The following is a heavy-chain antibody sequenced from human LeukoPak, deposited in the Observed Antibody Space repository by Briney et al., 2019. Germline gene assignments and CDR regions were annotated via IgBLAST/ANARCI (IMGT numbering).Heavy chain of an antibody. D-gene: IGHD6-19*01. CDR2: IFYDGTIQ. J-gene: IGHJ4*02. V-gene: IGHV3-33*08. Sequence: PVGSLRLSCAASGFTFTHYAMHWVRQTPGKGLEWVAVIFYDGTIQYYSDSVRGRLIVSRDNSKNTLYLQMNSLRAEDTAVYYCARDQVAGVDYWGQGTLVTVSS. CDR1: GFTFTHYA. CDR3: ARDQVAGVDY.